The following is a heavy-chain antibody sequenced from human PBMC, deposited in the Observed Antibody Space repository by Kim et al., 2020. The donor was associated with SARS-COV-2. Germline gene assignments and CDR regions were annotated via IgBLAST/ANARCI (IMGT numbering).Heavy chain of an antibody. D-gene: IGHD3-16*01. Sequence: GGSLRLSCAASEFTFSSHWMSWVRQAPGKGLEWVANIKEDGSEKLYVDSVKGRFTISRDNPKKSLYLQMNSLGAEDTAVYYCARHWGDYYYGMDVWGQGTTVTVSS. CDR1: EFTFSSHW. J-gene: IGHJ6*02. V-gene: IGHV3-7*01. CDR3: ARHWGDYYYGMDV. CDR2: IKEDGSEK.